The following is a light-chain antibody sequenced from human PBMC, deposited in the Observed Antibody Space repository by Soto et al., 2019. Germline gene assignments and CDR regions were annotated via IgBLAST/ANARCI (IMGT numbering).Light chain of an antibody. V-gene: IGKV1-5*03. CDR3: QQYNSYPVT. Sequence: DIQLTQSPSTLSASVGDRVTITCRASQSISSWLAWYQQKPGKAPKLLIYKASSLESGVPSRFSGSGSGTEFTLTINSLQSDDFATYYCQQYNSYPVTLGGGTKVDIK. J-gene: IGKJ4*01. CDR1: QSISSW. CDR2: KAS.